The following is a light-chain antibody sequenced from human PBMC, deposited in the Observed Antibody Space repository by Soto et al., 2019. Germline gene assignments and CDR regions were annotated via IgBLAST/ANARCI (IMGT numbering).Light chain of an antibody. CDR2: GDN. J-gene: IGLJ2*01. CDR3: AAWDGSLNNVL. V-gene: IGLV1-44*01. Sequence: QAVVTQPPSASGTPGQRVTISCSGSASSIGTNTVNWYRQLPGTAPKLLIYGDNQRPSGVPDRFFGSKSGTSASLAISGLQSEDEAEYYCAAWDGSLNNVLFGGGTKLTVL. CDR1: ASSIGTNT.